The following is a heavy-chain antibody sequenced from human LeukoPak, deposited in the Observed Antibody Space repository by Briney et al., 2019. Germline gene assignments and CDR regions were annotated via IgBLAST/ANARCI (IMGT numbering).Heavy chain of an antibody. J-gene: IGHJ6*02. CDR3: ARDPGYCSSTSCWDYYYGMDV. V-gene: IGHV4-59*01. Sequence: SETLSLTCTVSGGSISSYYWSWIRQPPGKGLEWIGYIYYSGSTNYNPSLKSRVTILVDTSKNQFSLKLSSVTAADTAVYYCARDPGYCSSTSCWDYYYGMDVWGQGTTVTVSS. CDR1: GGSISSYY. CDR2: IYYSGST. D-gene: IGHD2-2*01.